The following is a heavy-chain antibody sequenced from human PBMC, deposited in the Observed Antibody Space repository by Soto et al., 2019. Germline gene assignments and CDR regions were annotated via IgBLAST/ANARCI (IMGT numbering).Heavy chain of an antibody. J-gene: IGHJ6*02. Sequence: VGSLRLSCAASGFTFSDYYMSWIRQAPGKGLEWVSYISSSGSTIYYADSVKGRFTISRDNARNSLYLQMNSLRAEDTAVYYCARPRVINIRPYGMDVCGQRTTVTVSS. CDR3: ARPRVINIRPYGMDV. CDR2: ISSSGSTI. CDR1: GFTFSDYY. V-gene: IGHV3-11*01. D-gene: IGHD3-10*01.